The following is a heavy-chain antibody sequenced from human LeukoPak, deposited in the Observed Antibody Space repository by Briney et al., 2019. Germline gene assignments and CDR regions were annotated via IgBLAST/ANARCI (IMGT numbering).Heavy chain of an antibody. V-gene: IGHV6-1*01. CDR3: ARRLTQYDCFDP. CDR1: GDTVSSNSVT. Sequence: SQTLSLTCAISGDTVSSNSVTWNWIRQSPSRGLEWLGRTYYRSTWYNDYAVSVRGRITVNPDTSKNQFSLHLNSVTPEDTAVYYCARRLTQYDCFDPWGQGILVTVSS. CDR2: TYYRSTWYN. D-gene: IGHD2-2*01. J-gene: IGHJ5*02.